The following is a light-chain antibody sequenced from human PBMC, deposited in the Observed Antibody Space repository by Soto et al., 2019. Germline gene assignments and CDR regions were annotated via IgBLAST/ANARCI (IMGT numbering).Light chain of an antibody. V-gene: IGLV1-47*02. J-gene: IGLJ1*01. CDR1: TSNIGTFY. CDR3: AAWDDNRNAYV. CDR2: LGD. Sequence: QSVLTQPPAASSTPGQTVTISCSGSTSNIGTFYVYWYLHLPGTAPKLLIYLGDQRASGVSDRFSGSKSGTSASLAINGLRSDDEADYYCAAWDDNRNAYVFSSGTKLTVL.